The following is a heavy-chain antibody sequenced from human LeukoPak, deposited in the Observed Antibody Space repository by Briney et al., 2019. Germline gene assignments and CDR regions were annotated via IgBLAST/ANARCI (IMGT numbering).Heavy chain of an antibody. CDR1: GFTFSSYW. Sequence: GGSLRLSCAASGFTFSSYWMSWVRQAPGKGLEWVANIKQDGSEKYYVDSVKGRFTISRDNAKNSLYLQMNSLRAEDTAVYYCAREGIRYFDWLLTGDAFDIWGQGTMVTVSS. V-gene: IGHV3-7*01. J-gene: IGHJ3*02. CDR2: IKQDGSEK. D-gene: IGHD3-9*01. CDR3: AREGIRYFDWLLTGDAFDI.